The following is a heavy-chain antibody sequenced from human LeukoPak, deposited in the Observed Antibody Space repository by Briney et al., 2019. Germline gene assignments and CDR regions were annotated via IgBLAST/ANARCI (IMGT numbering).Heavy chain of an antibody. CDR1: GFTFSSYA. J-gene: IGHJ4*02. V-gene: IGHV3-23*01. D-gene: IGHD3-16*01. Sequence: PGGSLRLSCAASGFTFSSYAMSWVRQAPGKGLDWVSAISGSGGSTYYADSVKGRFTISRDNSKNTLYLQMNSLRAEDAAVYYCAKGSSDYVFHFGYWGQGTLVTVSS. CDR2: ISGSGGST. CDR3: AKGSSDYVFHFGY.